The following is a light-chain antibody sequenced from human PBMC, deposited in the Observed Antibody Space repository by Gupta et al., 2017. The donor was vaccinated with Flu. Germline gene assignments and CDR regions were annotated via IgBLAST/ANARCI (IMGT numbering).Light chain of an antibody. Sequence: QSALTQPPSVSAAPGQRVTISCSGPNSNIGSNYVSWYQQLPGAAPKLLIYDNNKRPSGIPDRFSGSKSGTSATLAITGLQTGDEADYYCGTWDVSLTSSWVFGGGTKLTVL. CDR3: GTWDVSLTSSWV. CDR1: NSNIGSNY. V-gene: IGLV1-51*01. J-gene: IGLJ3*02. CDR2: DNN.